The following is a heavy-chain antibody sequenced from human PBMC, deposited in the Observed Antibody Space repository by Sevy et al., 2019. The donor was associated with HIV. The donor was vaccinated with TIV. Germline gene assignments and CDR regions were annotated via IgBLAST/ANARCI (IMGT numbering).Heavy chain of an antibody. V-gene: IGHV3-23*01. J-gene: IGHJ4*02. CDR1: GFTFSSYA. Sequence: GGSLRLSCAASGFTFSSYAMSWVRQAPGKGLEWVSAISGSGGSTYYADSGKGRFTISRDNSKNTLYLQMNSLRAEDMAVYYCAKGGGSGSYYNVGDYWGQGTLVTVSS. CDR3: AKGGGSGSYYNVGDY. CDR2: ISGSGGST. D-gene: IGHD3-10*01.